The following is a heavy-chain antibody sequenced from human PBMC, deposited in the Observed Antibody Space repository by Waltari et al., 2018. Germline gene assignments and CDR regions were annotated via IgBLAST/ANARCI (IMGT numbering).Heavy chain of an antibody. Sequence: QVQLQESGPGLVKPSETLSLTCAVSGYSISSGYYWGWIRQPPGEGLEWIGSIYHSGRTYHDASLRRRGTVAVDTSKNQCSLKRSSVTAADTAVYYCARDGGAGYGDYFDYWGQGTLVTVSS. CDR2: IYHSGRT. CDR3: ARDGGAGYGDYFDY. D-gene: IGHD4-17*01. V-gene: IGHV4-38-2*02. J-gene: IGHJ4*02. CDR1: GYSISSGYY.